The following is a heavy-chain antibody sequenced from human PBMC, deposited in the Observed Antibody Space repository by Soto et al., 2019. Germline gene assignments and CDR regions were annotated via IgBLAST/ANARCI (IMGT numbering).Heavy chain of an antibody. CDR1: GYTFTSYG. V-gene: IGHV1-18*01. CDR3: ARDPRKRNYDILTGFLGMDV. Sequence: WASVKVSCKASGYTFTSYGISWVRQAPGQGLEWMGWISAYNGNTNYAQKLQGRVTMTTDTSTSTAYMELRSLRSDDTAVYYCARDPRKRNYDILTGFLGMDVWGQGTTVTVS. J-gene: IGHJ6*02. CDR2: ISAYNGNT. D-gene: IGHD3-9*01.